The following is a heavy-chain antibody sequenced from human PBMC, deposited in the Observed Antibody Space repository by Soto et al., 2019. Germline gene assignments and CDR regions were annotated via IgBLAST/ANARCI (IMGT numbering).Heavy chain of an antibody. V-gene: IGHV3-53*01. CDR3: AKDGRGSGSHYNSFGY. CDR2: IYSTGTT. CDR1: GFTVGNNY. J-gene: IGHJ4*02. D-gene: IGHD3-10*01. Sequence: EVQLVESGGGLIQPGGSLKLSCAASGFTVGNNYMSWVRQAPGKGLEWVSLIYSTGTTTYADSVKGRFTVSRDNAKNTLYRQMNSLRAEDTAVYYCAKDGRGSGSHYNSFGYWGQGTLVTVSS.